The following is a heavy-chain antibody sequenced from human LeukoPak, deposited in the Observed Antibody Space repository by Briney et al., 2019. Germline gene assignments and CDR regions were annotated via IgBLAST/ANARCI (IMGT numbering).Heavy chain of an antibody. CDR3: AHRQAAAALGDAFDI. CDR2: IYWNDDK. D-gene: IGHD6-13*01. V-gene: IGHV2-5*01. CDR1: GFSLSTSGVG. J-gene: IGHJ3*02. Sequence: SGPTLVKPTQTLTLTCTFSGFSLSTSGVGVGWIRQPPGKALEWLALIYWNDDKRYSPSLKSRLTITKDTSKNQVVLTMTNMDPVDTATYYCAHRQAAAALGDAFDIWGQGTMVTVSS.